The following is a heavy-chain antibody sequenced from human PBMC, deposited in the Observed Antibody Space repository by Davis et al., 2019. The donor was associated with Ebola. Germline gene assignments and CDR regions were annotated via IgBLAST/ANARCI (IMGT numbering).Heavy chain of an antibody. CDR3: ARGVARGYYTH. D-gene: IGHD4-17*01. CDR1: EFIFSSYA. CDR2: ISGSGEST. Sequence: PGGSLRLSCATSEFIFSSYAMSWVRQAPGKGLEWVSSISGSGESTYYADSVKGRFTISRDNSKNTLYLQMNSLGAEDTAIYYCARGVARGYYTHWGQGTLVTVSS. V-gene: IGHV3-23*01. J-gene: IGHJ4*02.